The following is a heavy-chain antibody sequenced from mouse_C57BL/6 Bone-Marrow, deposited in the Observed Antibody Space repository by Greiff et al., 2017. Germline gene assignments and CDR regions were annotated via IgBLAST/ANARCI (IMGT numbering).Heavy chain of an antibody. D-gene: IGHD2-3*01. CDR3: ARDGYYAWFAY. Sequence: QLQQPGAELVKPGASVKLSCKASGYTFTSYWMQWVKQRPGQGLEWIGEIDPSDSYTNYNQKFKGKATLTVDTSSSTAYMQLSSLTSEDSAVYYCARDGYYAWFAYWGQGTLVTVSA. CDR1: GYTFTSYW. V-gene: IGHV1-50*01. CDR2: IDPSDSYT. J-gene: IGHJ3*01.